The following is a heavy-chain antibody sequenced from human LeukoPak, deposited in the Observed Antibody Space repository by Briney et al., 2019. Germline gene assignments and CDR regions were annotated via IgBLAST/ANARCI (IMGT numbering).Heavy chain of an antibody. J-gene: IGHJ4*02. CDR3: AKAKSPIFSSGWCYFGY. CDR2: ISDSGGRT. CDR1: RFTFSSYA. V-gene: IGHV3-23*01. Sequence: GGSLRLSCAASRFTFSSYAMTWVRQAPGKGLEWVSSISDSGGRTYYADSVKGRFTISRDNSKTMLHLQMNSLRAEDTAVYYCAKAKSPIFSSGWCYFGYWGQGTLVTVSS. D-gene: IGHD6-19*01.